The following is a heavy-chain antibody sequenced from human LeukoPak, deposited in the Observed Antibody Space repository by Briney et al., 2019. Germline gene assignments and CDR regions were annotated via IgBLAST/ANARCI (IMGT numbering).Heavy chain of an antibody. CDR2: INPSGGST. D-gene: IGHD5-18*01. Sequence: ASVKVSCKASGYTFTSYYMHWVRQALGKGLGGMGIINPSGGSTSYAQKFQGRVTMTRDTSTSTVYMELSSLRSEDTAVYYCARDTDTAMAYFDYWGQGTLVTVSS. V-gene: IGHV1-46*01. J-gene: IGHJ4*02. CDR1: GYTFTSYY. CDR3: ARDTDTAMAYFDY.